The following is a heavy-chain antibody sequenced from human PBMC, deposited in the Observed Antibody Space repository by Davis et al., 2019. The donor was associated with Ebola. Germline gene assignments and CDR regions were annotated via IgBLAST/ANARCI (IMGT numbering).Heavy chain of an antibody. CDR2: ISDGGTP. CDR3: ARVLAKSPPKNQGNSYMDV. V-gene: IGHV3-53*04. D-gene: IGHD1-14*01. CDR1: GFSVGNNF. Sequence: PGGSLRLSCAASGFSVGNNFMTWVRQAPGEGLEWVSFISDGGTPFHADSVKGRFTTSKHNSNNTLYLQMNSVRPEDTATYYCARVLAKSPPKNQGNSYMDVWGQGTTGTVSS. J-gene: IGHJ6*03.